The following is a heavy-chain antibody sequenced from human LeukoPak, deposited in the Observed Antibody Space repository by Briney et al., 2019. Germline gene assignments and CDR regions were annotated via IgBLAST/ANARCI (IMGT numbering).Heavy chain of an antibody. CDR1: GYTFTSYG. D-gene: IGHD1-14*01. J-gene: IGHJ3*02. CDR3: ATTSTTYGAFDI. CDR2: ISAYNGNT. Sequence: ASVKVSCKASGYTFTSYGISWVRQAPGQGLEWMGWISAYNGNTNYAQKLQGRVTMTTDTSTSTAYMELRSLRSDDTAVYYCATTSTTYGAFDIWGQGTIVTVSS. V-gene: IGHV1-18*01.